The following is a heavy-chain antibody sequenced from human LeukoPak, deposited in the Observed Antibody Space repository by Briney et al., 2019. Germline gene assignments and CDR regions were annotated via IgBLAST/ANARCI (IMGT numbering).Heavy chain of an antibody. V-gene: IGHV3-30-3*01. CDR2: ISYDGSNK. CDR3: ARSYPARFGY. Sequence: GGSLRLSCAASGFTFSSYAMHWVRQAPGKGLEWVAVISYDGSNKYYADSVKGRFTISRDNSKNTLYLQMNSLRAEDTAVYYCARSYPARFGYWGQGTLVTVSS. D-gene: IGHD3-10*01. J-gene: IGHJ4*02. CDR1: GFTFSSYA.